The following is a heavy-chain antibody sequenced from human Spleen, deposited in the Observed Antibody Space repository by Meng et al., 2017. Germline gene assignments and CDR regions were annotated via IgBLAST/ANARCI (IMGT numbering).Heavy chain of an antibody. CDR2: IKQDGSEK. J-gene: IGHJ4*02. V-gene: IGHV3-7*01. D-gene: IGHD4/OR15-4a*01. CDR3: ARGHDYGSMDY. CDR1: GFTFSSYW. Sequence: GESLKISCAASGFTFSSYWMSWVRQAPGKGLEWVANIKQDGSEKYYVDSVKSRFTISRDNAKNSLYLQMNSLRAEDTAVYYCARGHDYGSMDYWGQGTLVTVSS.